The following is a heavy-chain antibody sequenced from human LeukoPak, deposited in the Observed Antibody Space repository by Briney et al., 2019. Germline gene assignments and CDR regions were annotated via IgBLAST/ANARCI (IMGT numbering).Heavy chain of an antibody. CDR2: INTDGSST. CDR1: GFTFSSYW. Sequence: GGSLRLSCAASGFTFSSYWMHWVRQAPGKGLVWVSRINTDGSSTRYADFVKGRFTISRDNAKKTLYLEMNSLRAEDTAVYYCARGGHIAAAGTGYYYMDVWGKGTTVTVSS. CDR3: ARGGHIAAAGTGYYYMDV. V-gene: IGHV3-74*01. J-gene: IGHJ6*03. D-gene: IGHD6-13*01.